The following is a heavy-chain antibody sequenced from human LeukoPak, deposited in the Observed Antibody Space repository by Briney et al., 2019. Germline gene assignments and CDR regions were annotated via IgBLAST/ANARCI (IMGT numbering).Heavy chain of an antibody. D-gene: IGHD6-13*01. CDR2: IYYSGST. V-gene: IGHV4-39*01. CDR3: ASGYSSSWYPGSLGY. CDR1: GGSISSSSYY. Sequence: PSETLSLTCTVSGGSISSSSYYWGWIRQPPGKGLEWIGSIYYSGSTYYNPSLKSRVTISVDTSKNQFSLKLSSVTAADTAVYYCASGYSSSWYPGSLGYWGQGTLVTVSS. J-gene: IGHJ4*02.